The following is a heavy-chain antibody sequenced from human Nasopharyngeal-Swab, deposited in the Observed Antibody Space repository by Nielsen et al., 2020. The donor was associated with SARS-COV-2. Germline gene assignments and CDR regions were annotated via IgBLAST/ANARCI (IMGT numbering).Heavy chain of an antibody. J-gene: IGHJ4*02. V-gene: IGHV3-48*04. CDR2: ISTSSLTI. CDR1: GFAFSTYN. D-gene: IGHD1/OR15-1a*01. Sequence: GGSLRLSCVVSGFAFSTYNMNWVRQAPGKGLEWLSYISTSSLTIYNTDSVQGRFTISRDNAKNSLYLQMNSLKAEDTAMCYCARVLDRTIDFWGQGTLVTVSS. CDR3: ARVLDRTIDF.